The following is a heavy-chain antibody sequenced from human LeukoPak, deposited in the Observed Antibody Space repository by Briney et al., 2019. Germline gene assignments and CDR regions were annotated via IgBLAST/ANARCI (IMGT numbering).Heavy chain of an antibody. CDR2: VYPGDSDS. CDR3: ARHSPGWMVRPYCFDS. D-gene: IGHD3-10*01. V-gene: IGHV5-51*01. J-gene: IGHJ4*02. CDR1: GYSFTDYW. Sequence: GESLKISCKGSGYSFTDYWIAWVRQKPGKGLEWMGFVYPGDSDSRYSPSFRGQVTISADKANSTAYLQWNSLKASDTAIYYCARHSPGWMVRPYCFDSWGQGTLVTVSS.